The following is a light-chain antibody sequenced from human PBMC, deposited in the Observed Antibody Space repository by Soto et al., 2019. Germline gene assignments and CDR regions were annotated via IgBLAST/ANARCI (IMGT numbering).Light chain of an antibody. CDR3: CSSAPASTYV. J-gene: IGLJ1*01. CDR1: SSEVGAYNS. Sequence: QSVLAQPASVSGSPGQSITMSCTGTSSEVGAYNSVSWYQQHPHRAPQVIIYKGTQRPSGVSNRFSGSTSGNAASLTISALQADDEADYFCCSSAPASTYVFRTGTTLTV. CDR2: KGT. V-gene: IGLV2-23*01.